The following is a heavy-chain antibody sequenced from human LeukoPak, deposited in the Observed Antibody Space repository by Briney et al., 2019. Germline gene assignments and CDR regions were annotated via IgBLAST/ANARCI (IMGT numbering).Heavy chain of an antibody. CDR2: LSDSGAAT. V-gene: IGHV3-23*01. D-gene: IGHD1-26*01. CDR3: AKGIVGATMADY. CDR1: GFTFSSYP. Sequence: GGSLRLSCAASGFTFSSYPMSWVRQAPGKGLEWVSALSDSGAATYYADSVKGRFTISRDNSKNSLYLHMNSLRAEDTAIYYCAKGIVGATMADYWGQGTLVTVSS. J-gene: IGHJ4*02.